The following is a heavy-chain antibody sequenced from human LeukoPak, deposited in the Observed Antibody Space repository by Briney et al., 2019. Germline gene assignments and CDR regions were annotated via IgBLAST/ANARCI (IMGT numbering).Heavy chain of an antibody. CDR3: ATHIVVVVAATTLDY. CDR2: INPNSGGT. D-gene: IGHD2-15*01. J-gene: IGHJ4*02. V-gene: IGHV1-2*02. Sequence: ASVKVSCKASGYTFTGYYMHWARQAPGQGLEWMGWINPNSGGTNYAQKFQGRVTMTRDTSISTAYMELSRLRSDDTAVYYCATHIVVVVAATTLDYWGQGTLVTVSS. CDR1: GYTFTGYY.